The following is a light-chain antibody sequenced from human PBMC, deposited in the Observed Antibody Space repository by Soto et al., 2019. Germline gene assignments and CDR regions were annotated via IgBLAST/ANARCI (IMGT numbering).Light chain of an antibody. CDR3: QQYGGSPIT. CDR1: QNIGTS. J-gene: IGKJ5*01. V-gene: IGKV3-20*01. CDR2: GAS. Sequence: EIVLTQSPATLSLSPGESPPLPCRAGQNIGTSLVWSQQKPGQSPRLLISGASNRATGIPDRFSGSGSGTDFTLTISRLEPDDFALYFCQQYGGSPITFGLGTRLEIK.